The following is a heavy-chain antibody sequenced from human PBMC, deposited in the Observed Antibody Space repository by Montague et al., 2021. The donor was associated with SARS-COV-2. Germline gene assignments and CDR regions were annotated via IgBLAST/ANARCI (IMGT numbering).Heavy chain of an antibody. Sequence: SETLSLTCTVSGGSITSSAYYWSWIRQSPGKGLEWIGTIYYSGNTYSNPSLKSRVTISMDTSKSQVSLKINSVTAADTAVHFCASLGSPAYCGGDCYLRDYGMDVWGQGTRVTVSS. V-gene: IGHV4-39*01. D-gene: IGHD2-21*02. CDR2: IYYSGNT. J-gene: IGHJ6*02. CDR1: GGSITSSAYY. CDR3: ASLGSPAYCGGDCYLRDYGMDV.